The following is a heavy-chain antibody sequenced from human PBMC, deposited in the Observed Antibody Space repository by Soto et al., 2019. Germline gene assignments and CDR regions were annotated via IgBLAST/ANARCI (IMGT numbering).Heavy chain of an antibody. CDR1: GGSISSYY. Sequence: SETLSLTCTVSGGSISSYYWSWIRQPPGKGLEWIGYIYYSGSTNYNPSLKSRVTISVDTSKNQFSLKLSSVTAADTAVYYCARALPSRGVLRYFDWLLAGAFDIWGQGTMVTVSS. CDR3: ARALPSRGVLRYFDWLLAGAFDI. V-gene: IGHV4-59*01. J-gene: IGHJ3*02. CDR2: IYYSGST. D-gene: IGHD3-9*01.